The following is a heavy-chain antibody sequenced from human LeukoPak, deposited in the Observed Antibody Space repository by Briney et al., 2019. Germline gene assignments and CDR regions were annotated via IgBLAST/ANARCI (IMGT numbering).Heavy chain of an antibody. J-gene: IGHJ4*02. CDR1: GYTFTSYD. CDR3: ARGRTRSSTSCLGY. D-gene: IGHD2-2*01. CDR2: MNPNSGNT. V-gene: IGHV1-8*03. Sequence: ASVKVSCKASGYTFTSYDINWVRQATGQGLEWMGWMNPNSGNTGYAQKFQGRFTITRNTSISTAYMELSSLRSEDTAVYYCARGRTRSSTSCLGYWGQGTLVTVSS.